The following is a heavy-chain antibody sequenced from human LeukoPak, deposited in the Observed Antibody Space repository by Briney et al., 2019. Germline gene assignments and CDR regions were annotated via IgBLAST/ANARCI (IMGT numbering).Heavy chain of an antibody. CDR3: ARDSPIVGAARSFDI. CDR1: GFTVSSNY. CDR2: IYSGGST. J-gene: IGHJ3*02. V-gene: IGHV3-53*01. D-gene: IGHD1-26*01. Sequence: GGSLRLSCAASGFTVSSNYMSWVRQAPGKGLEWVSVIYSGGSTNYADSVKGRFTISRDNSKNTLYLQMNSLRAEDTAVYYCARDSPIVGAARSFDIWGQGTMVTVSS.